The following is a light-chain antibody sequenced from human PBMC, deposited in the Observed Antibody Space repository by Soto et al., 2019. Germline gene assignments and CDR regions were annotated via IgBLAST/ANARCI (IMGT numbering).Light chain of an antibody. V-gene: IGKV1-39*01. J-gene: IGKJ1*01. CDR3: QRLKSAPWT. CDR1: QDINVY. CDR2: SAS. Sequence: DIQMTQSPSSVSASVGDTVTITCRESQDINVYLNWYQQKPGEVPKLLIYSASSLHSGVPSRFTGSGSETDFTLTIRSLQPEDFATYYCQRLKSAPWTFGPGTRVEI.